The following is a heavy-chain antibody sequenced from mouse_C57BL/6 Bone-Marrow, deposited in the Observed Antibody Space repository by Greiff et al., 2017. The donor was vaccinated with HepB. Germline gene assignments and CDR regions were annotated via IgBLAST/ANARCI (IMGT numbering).Heavy chain of an antibody. CDR3: AIQAMVTGYFDV. CDR1: GYTFTDYY. CDR2: IYPGSGNT. Sequence: QVQLKESGAELVRPGASVKLSCKASGYTFTDYYINWVKQRPGQGLEWIARIYPGSGNTYYNEKFKGKATLTAEKSSSTAYMQLSSLTSEDSAVYFCAIQAMVTGYFDVWGTGTTVTVSS. D-gene: IGHD2-2*01. J-gene: IGHJ1*03. V-gene: IGHV1-76*01.